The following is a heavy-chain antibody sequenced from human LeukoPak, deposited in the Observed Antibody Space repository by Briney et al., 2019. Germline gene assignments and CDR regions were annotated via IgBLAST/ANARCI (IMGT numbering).Heavy chain of an antibody. CDR3: ARDSYGGDCLFDY. Sequence: PGGSLRLSCAASGFILSNYSMNWVRQAPGKGLEWVSYISSSSDFIYYADSVKGRFTISRDNAKNSLYLQMNSLRAEDTAVYYCARDSYGGDCLFDYWGQGTLVTVSS. CDR1: GFILSNYS. CDR2: ISSSSDFI. D-gene: IGHD2-21*02. V-gene: IGHV3-48*01. J-gene: IGHJ4*02.